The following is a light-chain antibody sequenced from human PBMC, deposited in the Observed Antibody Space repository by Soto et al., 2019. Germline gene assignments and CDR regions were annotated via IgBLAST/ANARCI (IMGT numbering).Light chain of an antibody. CDR3: QQYNDNWT. CDR2: KAS. J-gene: IGKJ1*01. CDR1: QSISSW. V-gene: IGKV1-5*03. Sequence: DKQMTQSPSTLYASVGDRVTITCRASQSISSWLAWYQQKPGKAPKLLIYKASTLQSGVPSRFSGSGSGTEFTLAISSLQPDDSATYYCQQYNDNWTFGQGTKVDIK.